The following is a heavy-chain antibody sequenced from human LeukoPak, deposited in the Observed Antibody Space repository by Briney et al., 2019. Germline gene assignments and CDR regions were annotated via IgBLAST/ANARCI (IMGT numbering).Heavy chain of an antibody. CDR3: ARQVEAAHAFDI. V-gene: IGHV4-59*08. D-gene: IGHD2-15*01. CDR2: IDYSGST. J-gene: IGHJ3*02. CDR1: GGSISSYY. Sequence: SETLSLTCTVSGGSISSYYWSWIRQPPGKGLEWIGYIDYSGSTNYNPSLKSRVTISVDTSKDQFSLKLSSVTAADTAVYYCARQVEAAHAFDIWGQGTMVTVSS.